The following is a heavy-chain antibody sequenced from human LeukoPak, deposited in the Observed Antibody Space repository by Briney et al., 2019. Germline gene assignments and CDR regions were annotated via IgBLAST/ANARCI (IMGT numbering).Heavy chain of an antibody. Sequence: HTGGSLRLSCSVSGFTFSTYVMHWVRQAPGRGLEYVSAISSNGDNTYYADSVKGRFTISRDNSKNTLYLQMSSLRADDTDVYYCVRGTGYWGQGTLVTVSS. CDR2: ISSNGDNT. J-gene: IGHJ4*02. CDR1: GFTFSTYV. CDR3: VRGTGY. V-gene: IGHV3-64D*06.